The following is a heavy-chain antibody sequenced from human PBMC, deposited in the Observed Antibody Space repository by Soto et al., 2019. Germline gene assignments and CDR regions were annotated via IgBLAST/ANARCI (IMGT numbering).Heavy chain of an antibody. Sequence: GGSLRLSCTASGFTFGGYAMSWFRQAPGKGLEWVGFIRSKAYGGTTEYAASVKGRFTISRDDSKSIAYLQMNSLKTEDTAVYYCTRVYPPYYFDYWGQGTLVTVSS. J-gene: IGHJ4*02. CDR2: IRSKAYGGTT. CDR1: GFTFGGYA. V-gene: IGHV3-49*03. CDR3: TRVYPPYYFDY.